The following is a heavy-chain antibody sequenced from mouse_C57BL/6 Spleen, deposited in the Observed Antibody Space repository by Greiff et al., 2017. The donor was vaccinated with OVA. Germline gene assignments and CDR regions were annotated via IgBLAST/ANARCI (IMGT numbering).Heavy chain of an antibody. CDR3: ARHSGRWLHYAMDY. V-gene: IGHV2-6-1*01. J-gene: IGHJ4*01. CDR2: IWSDGST. D-gene: IGHD2-3*01. Sequence: VQGVESGPGLVAPSQSLSITCTVSGFSLTSYGVHWVRQPPGKGLEWLVVIWSDGSTTYNSALKSRLSISKDNSKSQVFLKMNSLQTDDTAMYYCARHSGRWLHYAMDYWGQGTSVTVSS. CDR1: GFSLTSYG.